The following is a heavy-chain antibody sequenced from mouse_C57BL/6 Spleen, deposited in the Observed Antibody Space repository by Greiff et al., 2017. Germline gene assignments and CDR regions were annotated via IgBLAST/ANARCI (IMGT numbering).Heavy chain of an antibody. D-gene: IGHD2-2*01. CDR1: GFSLTSYG. J-gene: IGHJ4*01. Sequence: VQLQQSGPGLVAPSQSLSITCTVSGFSLTSYGVSWVRQPPGTGLEWLGVIWGDGSTNYHSALISRLSISKDNSKSQVFLKLNSLQTDDTATYYCAKRGLRAYYYAMDYWGQGTSVTVSS. CDR3: AKRGLRAYYYAMDY. CDR2: IWGDGST. V-gene: IGHV2-3*01.